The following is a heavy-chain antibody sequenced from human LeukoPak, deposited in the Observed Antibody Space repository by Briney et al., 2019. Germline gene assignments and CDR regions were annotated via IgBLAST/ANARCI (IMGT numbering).Heavy chain of an antibody. CDR2: IIPIFGTA. CDR1: GGTFSSYA. D-gene: IGHD3-10*01. Sequence: SVKVSCKASGGTFSSYAISWVRQAPGQGLEWMGGIIPIFGTANYAQKFQGRVTITADESMSTAYMELSSLRSEDTAVYYCASRRGNSGSSHFDYWGQGTLVTVSS. J-gene: IGHJ4*02. V-gene: IGHV1-69*13. CDR3: ASRRGNSGSSHFDY.